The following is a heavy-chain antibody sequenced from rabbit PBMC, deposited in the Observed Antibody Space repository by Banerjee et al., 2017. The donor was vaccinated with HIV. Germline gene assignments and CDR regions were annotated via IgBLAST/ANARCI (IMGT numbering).Heavy chain of an antibody. D-gene: IGHD6-1*01. Sequence: QQQLEESGGGMVKPGGTLTITCKASGIDFSNHYYMCWVRQAPGKGLEVIACIVNTTGSTWYACWVNGRFTISICPSIKAVNLKLTSLTATATALYFCASYYSDGYAGDAYATGGYYFILWGQGTLV. CDR1: GIDFSNHYY. CDR3: ASYYSDGYAGDAYATGGYYFIL. V-gene: IGHV1S43*01. CDR2: IVNTTGST. J-gene: IGHJ4*01.